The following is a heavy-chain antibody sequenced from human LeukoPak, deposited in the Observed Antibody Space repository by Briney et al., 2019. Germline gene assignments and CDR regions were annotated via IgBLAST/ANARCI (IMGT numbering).Heavy chain of an antibody. V-gene: IGHV4-61*02. CDR2: IYTSGST. Sequence: PSETLSLTCTVSGGSISSGSYYWSWIRQPAGKGLEWIGRIYTSGSTNYNPSLKSRVTISVDTSKNQFSLKLSSVTAADTAVYYCARDANYYYYYMDVWGKGTTVTISS. J-gene: IGHJ6*03. CDR1: GGSISSGSYY. CDR3: ARDANYYYYYMDV.